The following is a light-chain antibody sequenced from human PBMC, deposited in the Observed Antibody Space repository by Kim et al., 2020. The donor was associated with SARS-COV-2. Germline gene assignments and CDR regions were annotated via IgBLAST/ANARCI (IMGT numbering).Light chain of an antibody. CDR2: DNT. V-gene: IGLV1-51*01. CDR3: GTWDNSLRAGV. CDR1: SSNIGNNY. J-gene: IGLJ2*01. Sequence: QSVLTQPPSVSAAPGQTVTISCSGTSSNIGNNYVSWYQQVPGTAPKLLIYDNTKRPSGIPVRMSGSKSGTSATLAITGLQTGDEADYYCGTWDNSLRAGVFGGGTQLTVL.